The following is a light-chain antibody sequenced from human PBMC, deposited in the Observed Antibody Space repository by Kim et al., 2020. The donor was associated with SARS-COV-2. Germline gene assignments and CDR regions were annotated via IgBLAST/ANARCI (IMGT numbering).Light chain of an antibody. CDR3: QQYGSSSWT. CDR2: GAS. V-gene: IGKV3-20*01. J-gene: IGKJ1*01. CDR1: QSDSSNY. Sequence: APGERATPSCRASQSDSSNYLAWYQQKPGQAPRLLIYGASSRATGIPDRFSGSGSGTDFTLTISRLEPEDFAVYYCQQYGSSSWTFGQGTKVDIK.